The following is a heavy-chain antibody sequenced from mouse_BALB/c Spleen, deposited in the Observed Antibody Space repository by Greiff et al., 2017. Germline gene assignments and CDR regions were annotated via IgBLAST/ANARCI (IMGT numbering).Heavy chain of an antibody. CDR3: ARDYSGYYNAMDY. D-gene: IGHD3-1*01. CDR1: GFTFSSYA. J-gene: IGHJ4*01. CDR2: ISSGGSYT. V-gene: IGHV5-9-4*01. Sequence: EVQGVESGGGLVKPGGSLKLSCAASGFTFSSYAMSWVRQSPEKRLEWVAEISSGGSYTYYPDTVTGRFTISRDNAKNTLYLEMSSLRSEDTAMYYCARDYSGYYNAMDYWGQGTSVTVSS.